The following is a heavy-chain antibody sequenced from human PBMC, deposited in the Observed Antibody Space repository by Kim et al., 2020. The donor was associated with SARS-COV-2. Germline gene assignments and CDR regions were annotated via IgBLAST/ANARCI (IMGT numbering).Heavy chain of an antibody. Sequence: GGSLRLSCAASGFTFSSYSMNWVRQAPGKGLEWVSYISSSSSTIYYADSVKGRFTISRDNAKNSLYLQMNSLRDEDTAVYYCARQPDSSGYYGNWFDPWGQGTLVTVSS. CDR2: ISSSSSTI. J-gene: IGHJ5*02. D-gene: IGHD3-22*01. CDR3: ARQPDSSGYYGNWFDP. CDR1: GFTFSSYS. V-gene: IGHV3-48*02.